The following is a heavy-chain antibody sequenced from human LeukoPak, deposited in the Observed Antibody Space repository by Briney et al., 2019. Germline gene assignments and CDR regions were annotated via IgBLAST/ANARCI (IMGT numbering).Heavy chain of an antibody. Sequence: GGSLRLSCAASGFTFSSYSMNWVRQAPGKGLEWVSSISSSSSYIYYADSVKGRFTISRDNAKNSLYLQMNSLRAEDTAVYYCARAGRSGIVVVPAANPNWFDPWGQGTLVTVSS. CDR1: GFTFSSYS. CDR3: ARAGRSGIVVVPAANPNWFDP. V-gene: IGHV3-21*01. D-gene: IGHD2-2*01. CDR2: ISSSSSYI. J-gene: IGHJ5*02.